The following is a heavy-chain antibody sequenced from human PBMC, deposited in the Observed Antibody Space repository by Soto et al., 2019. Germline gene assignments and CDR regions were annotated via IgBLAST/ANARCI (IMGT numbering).Heavy chain of an antibody. J-gene: IGHJ4*02. Sequence: EVQLLESGGGLVQPGGSLRLSCAASGFPFSTSGMLWVRQPPGEGLEGVSAIGPNPANTKYTDSVKGRFTISRDNSKNTVFLQMSALRAGDTALYYCATARHCSSDACPAAEWGQGTLITVSS. V-gene: IGHV3-23*01. CDR1: GFPFSTSG. D-gene: IGHD2-2*01. CDR2: IGPNPANT. CDR3: ATARHCSSDACPAAE.